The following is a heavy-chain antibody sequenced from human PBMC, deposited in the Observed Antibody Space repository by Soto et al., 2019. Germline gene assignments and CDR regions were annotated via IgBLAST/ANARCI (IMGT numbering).Heavy chain of an antibody. CDR1: GYTFTSYY. J-gene: IGHJ4*02. CDR2: INPSGGST. V-gene: IGHV1-46*01. Sequence: ASVNVSCKPSGYTFTSYYMHWGRQAPGQGLEWMGIINPSGGSTSYAQKFQGRVTMTRDTSTSTVYMELSSLRSEDTAVYYCARERITIFGVVSGPDCWGQGTLVTVSS. CDR3: ARERITIFGVVSGPDC. D-gene: IGHD3-3*01.